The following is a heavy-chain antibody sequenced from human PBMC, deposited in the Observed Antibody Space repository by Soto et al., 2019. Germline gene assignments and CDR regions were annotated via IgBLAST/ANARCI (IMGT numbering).Heavy chain of an antibody. Sequence: SETLSLTCTVSGGSISSSSYYWGWIRQPPGKGLEWIGSIYYSGSTYYNPPLKSRVTISVDTSKNQFSLKLSSVTAADTAVYYCARAPAGPNEEYYFDYWGQGTLVTVS. V-gene: IGHV4-39*01. D-gene: IGHD1-1*01. CDR2: IYYSGST. J-gene: IGHJ4*02. CDR3: ARAPAGPNEEYYFDY. CDR1: GGSISSSSYY.